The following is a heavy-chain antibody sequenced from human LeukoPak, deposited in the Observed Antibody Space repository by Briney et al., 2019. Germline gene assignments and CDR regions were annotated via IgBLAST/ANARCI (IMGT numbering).Heavy chain of an antibody. CDR1: GGSISSYY. D-gene: IGHD3-10*01. Sequence: SETLSLTCTVSGGSISSYYWSWIRQPPGEGLEWLGYIYYSGSTNYNPSLKSRVTISVDTSKNQFSLKLSSVTAADTAVYYCARRGYYGSGSYYLDYWGQGTLVTVSS. V-gene: IGHV4-59*08. CDR3: ARRGYYGSGSYYLDY. J-gene: IGHJ4*02. CDR2: IYYSGST.